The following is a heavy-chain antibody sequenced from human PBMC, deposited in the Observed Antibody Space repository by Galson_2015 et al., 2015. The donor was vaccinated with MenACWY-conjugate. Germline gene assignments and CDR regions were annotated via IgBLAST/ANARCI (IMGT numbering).Heavy chain of an antibody. CDR3: ARDRSNDDYWSGFPGYYFDH. Sequence: ETLSLTCTVSGGSLSSSRYFWGWIRQPPGKGLEWIGTVSYSGKAYYNPSLKRRVSISIDTSKSQFSLRIISMTAADTAVYYCARDRSNDDYWSGFPGYYFDHWGQGNLATVSS. CDR2: VSYSGKA. J-gene: IGHJ4*02. V-gene: IGHV4-39*07. D-gene: IGHD3-3*01. CDR1: GGSLSSSRYF.